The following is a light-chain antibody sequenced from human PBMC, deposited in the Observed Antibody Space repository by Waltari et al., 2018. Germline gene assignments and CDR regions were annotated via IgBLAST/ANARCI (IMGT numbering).Light chain of an antibody. CDR3: QSYDSSNWV. CDR2: EEN. V-gene: IGLV6-57*03. CDR1: SGSIASNS. J-gene: IGLJ3*02. Sequence: KFMLTQPHSVSESPGKTVTIPCTRSSGSIASNSVQLYQQRPGSAPTTVIYEENQRPSGVPARFSGSIDTSSNSASLTYSGLKTEYEADYYCQSYDSSNWVFGGGTKLTVL.